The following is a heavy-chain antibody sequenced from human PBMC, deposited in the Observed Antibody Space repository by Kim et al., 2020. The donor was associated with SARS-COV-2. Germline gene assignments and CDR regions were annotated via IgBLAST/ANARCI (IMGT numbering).Heavy chain of an antibody. Sequence: SETLSLTCAVYGGSFSGYYWSWIRQPPGKGLEWIGEINHSGSTNYNPSLKSRVTISVDTSKNQFSLKLSSVTAADTAVYYCARTPITYCSGGSCYSGVGGWGPGGYYYYYMDVWGKGTTVTVSS. J-gene: IGHJ6*03. CDR3: ARTPITYCSGGSCYSGVGGWGPGGYYYYYMDV. D-gene: IGHD2-15*01. CDR1: GGSFSGYY. V-gene: IGHV4-34*01. CDR2: INHSGST.